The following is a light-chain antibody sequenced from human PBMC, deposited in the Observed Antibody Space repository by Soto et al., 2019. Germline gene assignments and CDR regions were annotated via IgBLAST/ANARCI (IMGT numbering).Light chain of an antibody. CDR2: EVS. CDR1: SSDVGSYNL. J-gene: IGLJ1*01. V-gene: IGLV2-23*02. Sequence: QSVLTQPASVSGSPGQSITISCTGTSSDVGSYNLVSWYQQHPGKAPKVMIYEVSKRPSGVSNRFSGSKSGNTASLTFSGLQAEDEADYYCCSYGGSDVFGPGTKLTVL. CDR3: CSYGGSDV.